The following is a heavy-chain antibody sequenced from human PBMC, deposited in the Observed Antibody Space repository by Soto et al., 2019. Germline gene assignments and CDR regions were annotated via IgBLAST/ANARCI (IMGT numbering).Heavy chain of an antibody. V-gene: IGHV4-30-2*01. D-gene: IGHD6-13*01. CDR2: IYHSGST. CDR1: GGSISSGGYS. CDR3: ASSHAGAHITAAVH. Sequence: QLQLQESGSGLVKPSQTLSLTCAVSGGSISSGGYSWSWIRQPPGKGLKWIGYIYHSGSTYYNPSLKSRVTIXVXRXXNQFSLKLSSVTAADTAVYYCASSHAGAHITAAVHWGQGTLVTVSS. J-gene: IGHJ4*02.